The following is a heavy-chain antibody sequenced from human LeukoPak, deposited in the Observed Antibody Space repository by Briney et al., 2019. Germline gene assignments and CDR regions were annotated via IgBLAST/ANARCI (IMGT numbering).Heavy chain of an antibody. Sequence: PSETLSHTCTVSGGSISSYYWSWIRQPPGKGLEWIGYIYYSGSTNYNPSLKSRVTISVDTSKNQFSLKLSSVTAADTAVYYCARQSLVRGVYDYWGQGTLVTVSS. CDR3: ARQSLVRGVYDY. CDR1: GGSISSYY. V-gene: IGHV4-59*08. CDR2: IYYSGST. J-gene: IGHJ4*02. D-gene: IGHD3-10*01.